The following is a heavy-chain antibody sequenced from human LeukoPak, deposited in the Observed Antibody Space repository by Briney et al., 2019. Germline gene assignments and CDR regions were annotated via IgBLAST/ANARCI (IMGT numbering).Heavy chain of an antibody. CDR2: IPYDGSNK. CDR3: ARLYYDILTGPGGGEPLDY. CDR1: GFTFSSYA. Sequence: GGSLRLSCAASGFTFSSYAMHWVRQAPGKGLEWVAVIPYDGSNKYYADSVKGRFTISRDNSKNTLYLQMNSLRAEDTAVYYCARLYYDILTGPGGGEPLDYWGQGTLVTVSS. V-gene: IGHV3-30*04. D-gene: IGHD3-9*01. J-gene: IGHJ4*02.